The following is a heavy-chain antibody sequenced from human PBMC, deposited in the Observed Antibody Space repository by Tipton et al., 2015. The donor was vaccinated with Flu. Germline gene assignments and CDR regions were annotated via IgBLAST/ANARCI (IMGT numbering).Heavy chain of an antibody. D-gene: IGHD3-9*01. CDR1: GGSISTYY. Sequence: TLSLTCTVSGGSISTYYWSWVQQPPGQGLEWIGYIYYTGSTYYNPSLMGRVTISVDKSNNQLSLKLTSVTAADTAMYYCARGKEITLRDSYILTGYDYWGQGALVTVSS. CDR3: ARGKEITLRDSYILTGYDY. CDR2: IYYTGST. V-gene: IGHV4-59*01. J-gene: IGHJ4*02.